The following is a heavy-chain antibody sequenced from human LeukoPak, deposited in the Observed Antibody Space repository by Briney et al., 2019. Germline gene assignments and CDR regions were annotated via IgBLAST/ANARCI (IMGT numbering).Heavy chain of an antibody. CDR1: GYTFTSYG. Sequence: ASVKVSCKASGYTFTSYGISWVRQAPGQGLEWMGWISAYNGNTNYAQKLQGRVTMTTDTSTSTAYMELRSLRSDDTAVYYCARDFEGSYYYDSSGYYYGPFDYWGQGTLVTVSS. J-gene: IGHJ4*02. CDR2: ISAYNGNT. D-gene: IGHD3-22*01. CDR3: ARDFEGSYYYDSSGYYYGPFDY. V-gene: IGHV1-18*01.